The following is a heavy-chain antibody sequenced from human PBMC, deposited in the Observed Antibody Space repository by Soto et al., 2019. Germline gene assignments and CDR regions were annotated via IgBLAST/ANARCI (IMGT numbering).Heavy chain of an antibody. D-gene: IGHD3-10*01. CDR3: ATNYGSGSYGVFDI. J-gene: IGHJ3*02. Sequence: QVQLVESGGGVVQPGRSLRLSCAASGFTFSSYGMHWVRQAPGKGLEWVAVISYDGSNKYYADSVKGRFTISRDNSKNTLYLQMNSLRAEDTAVYYCATNYGSGSYGVFDIWGQGTMGTVSS. V-gene: IGHV3-30*03. CDR1: GFTFSSYG. CDR2: ISYDGSNK.